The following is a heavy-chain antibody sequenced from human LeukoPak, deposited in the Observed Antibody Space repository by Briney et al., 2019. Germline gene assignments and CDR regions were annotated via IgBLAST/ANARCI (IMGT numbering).Heavy chain of an antibody. V-gene: IGHV4-34*01. CDR3: ARGRALGY. CDR2: VNHSGST. CDR1: GGSFSGYY. D-gene: IGHD3-16*01. J-gene: IGHJ4*02. Sequence: SETLSLTCAVYGGSFSGYYWSWIRQPPGKGLEWIGEVNHSGSTNYNPSLKSRVTISVDTSKNQFSLKLSSVTAADTAVYYCARGRALGYWGQGTLVTVSS.